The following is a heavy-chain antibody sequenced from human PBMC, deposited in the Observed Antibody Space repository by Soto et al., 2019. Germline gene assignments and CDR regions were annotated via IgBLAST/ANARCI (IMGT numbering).Heavy chain of an antibody. J-gene: IGHJ6*03. V-gene: IGHV4-34*01. CDR1: GGSFSDHY. Sequence: QVQLQQWGAGLLKPSETLSLTCAVYGGSFSDHYWSWIRQPPGKGLEWIGEINHSGSTNYNPSLKGRVTISIDTSKKQFSLKLSSVTAADTAVYYRAREYGYYDFWSGHFSPFYYYYMDVWGKGTTVTVS. CDR3: AREYGYYDFWSGHFSPFYYYYMDV. D-gene: IGHD3-3*01. CDR2: INHSGST.